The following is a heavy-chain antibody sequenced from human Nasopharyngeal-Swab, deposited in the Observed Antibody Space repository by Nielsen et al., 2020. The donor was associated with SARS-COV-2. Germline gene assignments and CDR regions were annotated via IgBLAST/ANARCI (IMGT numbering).Heavy chain of an antibody. CDR1: GVSFNSHA. Sequence: SVKVSCKASGVSFNSHAVIWVRHAPGQGLEWMGGIVPVYHSPYYAQNFQGRLTITADEATSTVYMDLTSLRSDDTAVYYCARDRSPDAFDIWGQGTMVTVSS. V-gene: IGHV1-69*13. CDR3: ARDRSPDAFDI. J-gene: IGHJ3*02. CDR2: IVPVYHSP.